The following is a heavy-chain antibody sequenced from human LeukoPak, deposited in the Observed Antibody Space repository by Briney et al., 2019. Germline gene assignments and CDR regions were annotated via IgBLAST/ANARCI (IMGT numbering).Heavy chain of an antibody. CDR3: ARGGASGYSSTRHFWGGNYYFDY. D-gene: IGHD2-2*01. V-gene: IGHV3-30*02. CDR2: VRFDGNEK. J-gene: IGHJ4*02. Sequence: GGSLRLSCAASGFTFSYYGMHWVRQAPGKGLEWVGFVRFDGNEKYYADSVKGRFTISRDTSRNTLYLQMNSLRAEDTAVYYCARGGASGYSSTRHFWGGNYYFDYWGQGSLVTVSS. CDR1: GFTFSYYG.